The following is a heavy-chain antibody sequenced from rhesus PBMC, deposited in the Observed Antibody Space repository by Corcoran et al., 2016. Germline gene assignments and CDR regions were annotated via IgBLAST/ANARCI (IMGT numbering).Heavy chain of an antibody. Sequence: EVQLVETGGGLVQPGGSLRLSCAASGFTFSSYAMQWVRQAPGKGLEWISAINSGGGSTYYADSVKGRFTISRDNSKNTLSLQMNSLRAEDTAVYYCATSLGIGYYGLDSWGQG. CDR2: INSGGGST. V-gene: IGHV3-103*01. J-gene: IGHJ6*01. D-gene: IGHD7-45*01. CDR1: GFTFSSYA. CDR3: ATSLGIGYYGLDS.